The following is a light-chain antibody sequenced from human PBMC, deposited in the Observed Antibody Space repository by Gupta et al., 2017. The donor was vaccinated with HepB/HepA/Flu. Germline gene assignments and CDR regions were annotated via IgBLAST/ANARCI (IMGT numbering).Light chain of an antibody. J-gene: IGKJ4*01. CDR1: QSITNY. V-gene: IGKV1-39*01. CDR2: AAS. Sequence: DIQMTQSPYSLSASVGDRVTITCRASQSITNYLNWYQQKPGKAPKLLIYAASSVQGGVPSRFSGSGSGTDFTLTITRLQPEDSATYYCQQRDSSPITFGGGTKVEIK. CDR3: QQRDSSPIT.